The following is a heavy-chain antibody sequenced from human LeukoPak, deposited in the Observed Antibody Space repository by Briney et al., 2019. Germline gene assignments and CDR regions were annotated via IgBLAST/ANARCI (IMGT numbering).Heavy chain of an antibody. Sequence: GASVTVSCTASGYTFTSYYMHWARQAPGQGLEWMGIINPSGGSTSYAQKFQGRVTMTRDTSTSTVYMELSSLRSEDTAVYYCARALIAARPPAPGYWGQGTLVTVSS. V-gene: IGHV1-46*01. D-gene: IGHD6-6*01. CDR1: GYTFTSYY. CDR3: ARALIAARPPAPGY. CDR2: INPSGGST. J-gene: IGHJ4*02.